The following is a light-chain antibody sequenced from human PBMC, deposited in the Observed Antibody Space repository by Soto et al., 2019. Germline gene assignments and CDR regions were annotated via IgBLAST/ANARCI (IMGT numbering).Light chain of an antibody. CDR1: QRVSNNY. V-gene: IGKV3-20*01. CDR3: QQYGSSPIT. CDR2: GAS. J-gene: IGKJ1*01. Sequence: EIVLTQSPGTLSLSAGERATLSCRASQRVSNNYLVWYQQKPGQAPRLLIYGASSRASGVPDRISGSGSETEYTLTICRREPEDLAVYYCQQYGSSPITFDQGTKVEIK.